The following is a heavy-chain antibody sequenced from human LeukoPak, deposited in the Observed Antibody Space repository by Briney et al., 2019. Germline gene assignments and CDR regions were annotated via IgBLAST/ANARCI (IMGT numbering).Heavy chain of an antibody. Sequence: GGSLRLSCAASGFTFSSHDMHWVRQATGKGLEWVSAIGTGGYTCYADSVKGRFTISRENAKNSFYLQMDSLRAGDTAVYYCAREGFGEFADMWGQGTMVTVSS. CDR3: AREGFGEFADM. CDR1: GFTFSSHD. V-gene: IGHV3-13*01. CDR2: IGTGGYT. D-gene: IGHD3-10*01. J-gene: IGHJ3*02.